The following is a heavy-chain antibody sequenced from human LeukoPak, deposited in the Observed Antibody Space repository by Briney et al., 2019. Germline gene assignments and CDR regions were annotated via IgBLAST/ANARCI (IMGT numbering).Heavy chain of an antibody. CDR1: GGSISSGGYY. CDR3: ARVPRLNYDFWSGYYD. J-gene: IGHJ4*02. V-gene: IGHV4-31*03. CDR2: IYYSGST. Sequence: PSQTLSLTCTVSGGSISSGGYYWSWIRQHPGKGLEWIGYIYYSGSTYYNPSLKSRVTISVDTSKNQFSLRLSSVTAADTAVYYCARVPRLNYDFWSGYYDWGQGTLVTVSS. D-gene: IGHD3-3*01.